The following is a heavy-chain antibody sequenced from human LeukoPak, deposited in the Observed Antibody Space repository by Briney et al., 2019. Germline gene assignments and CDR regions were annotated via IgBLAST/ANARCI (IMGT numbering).Heavy chain of an antibody. CDR2: ISSNGGST. CDR1: GFSFSSYA. CDR3: VKDSSGWYRGWFDP. Sequence: PGGSLRLSCSASGFSFSSYAMYWVRQAPGKGLEYVSAISSNGGSTYYADSVKGRFTISRDNSKNTLYLQMSSLRAEDTAVYYCVKDSSGWYRGWFDPWGQGTLVTVSS. V-gene: IGHV3-64D*09. J-gene: IGHJ5*02. D-gene: IGHD6-19*01.